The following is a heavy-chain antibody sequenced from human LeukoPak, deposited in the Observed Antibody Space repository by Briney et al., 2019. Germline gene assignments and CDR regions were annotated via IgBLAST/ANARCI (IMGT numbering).Heavy chain of an antibody. Sequence: GGSLRLSCAASRFTFRDHFMSWIRQPPGKGLEYVSDISSSGSDTYYSDSVKGRFTVSRDNAKNPLFLQMNSLRAEDTAVYYCATAPTEDGDGSSPGYWGQGTLVTVSS. J-gene: IGHJ4*02. D-gene: IGHD4-17*01. CDR2: ISSSGSDT. CDR1: RFTFRDHF. CDR3: ATAPTEDGDGSSPGY. V-gene: IGHV3-11*04.